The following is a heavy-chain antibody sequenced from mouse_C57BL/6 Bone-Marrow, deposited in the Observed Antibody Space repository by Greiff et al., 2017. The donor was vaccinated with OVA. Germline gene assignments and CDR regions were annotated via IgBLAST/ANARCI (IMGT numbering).Heavy chain of an antibody. J-gene: IGHJ4*01. V-gene: IGHV5-9-1*02. CDR2: ISSGGDYI. D-gene: IGHD1-1*01. Sequence: EVMLVESGAGLVKPGGSLKLSCAASGFTFSSYAMSWVRQTPEKRLEWVAYISSGGDYIYYADTVKGRFTISRDNARNTLYLQMSSLKSEDTAMYYCTREGYYYGSLYAMDYWGQGTSVTVSS. CDR3: TREGYYYGSLYAMDY. CDR1: GFTFSSYA.